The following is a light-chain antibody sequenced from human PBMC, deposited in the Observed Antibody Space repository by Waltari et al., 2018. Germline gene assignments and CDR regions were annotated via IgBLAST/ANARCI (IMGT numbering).Light chain of an antibody. Sequence: QSVLTQPPSVSATHGQRVAISCSGSSSHIGTTTVNCYQQLPGSAPNLPIYTNNQRPPGVPDRFSGSKSGTSASLAISGLQSEDEADYYCAAWDDTLNGVVFGGGTKLTV. CDR3: AAWDDTLNGVV. CDR2: TNN. CDR1: SSHIGTTT. V-gene: IGLV1-44*01. J-gene: IGLJ3*02.